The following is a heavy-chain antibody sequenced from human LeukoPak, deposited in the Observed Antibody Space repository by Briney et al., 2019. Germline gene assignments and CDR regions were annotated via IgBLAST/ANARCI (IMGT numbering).Heavy chain of an antibody. CDR1: GGSISSGGYY. V-gene: IGHV4-31*03. J-gene: IGHJ4*02. D-gene: IGHD1-26*01. Sequence: PSQTLSLTCTVSGGSISSGGYYWSWIRQHPGKGLEWIGYIYYSGSTYYNPSLKSRVTISVDTSKNQFSLKLSSVTAADTAVCYCARDRVGAPDYWGQGTLVTVSS. CDR3: ARDRVGAPDY. CDR2: IYYSGST.